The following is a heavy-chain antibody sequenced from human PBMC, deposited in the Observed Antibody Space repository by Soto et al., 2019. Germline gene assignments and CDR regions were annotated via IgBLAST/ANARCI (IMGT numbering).Heavy chain of an antibody. CDR3: ARGGGYYSGRAFDI. CDR1: GGPISSRSHY. J-gene: IGHJ3*02. V-gene: IGHV4-39*07. D-gene: IGHD3-22*01. CDR2: INHSGST. Sequence: SETLSLTCTVSGGPISSRSHYWDWIRQAPGKGLEWIGEINHSGSTNYNPSLKSRVTISVDTSKNQFSLKLSSVTAADTAVYYCARGGGYYSGRAFDIWGQGTMVTVSS.